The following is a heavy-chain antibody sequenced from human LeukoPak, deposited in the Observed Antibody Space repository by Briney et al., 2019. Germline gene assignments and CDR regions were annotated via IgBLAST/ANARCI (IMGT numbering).Heavy chain of an antibody. V-gene: IGHV1-69*06. Sequence: SVKVSCKASGGTFISYAISWVRQAPGQGLEWMGRIIPIFGTANYAQKFQGRVTITADKSTSTAYLELSSLRSEDTAVYYCARDGQWELPVPYYFDYWGQGTLVTVSS. CDR3: ARDGQWELPVPYYFDY. CDR2: IIPIFGTA. D-gene: IGHD1-26*01. J-gene: IGHJ4*02. CDR1: GGTFISYA.